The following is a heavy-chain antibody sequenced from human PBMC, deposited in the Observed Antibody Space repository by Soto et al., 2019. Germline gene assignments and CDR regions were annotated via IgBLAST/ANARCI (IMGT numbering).Heavy chain of an antibody. Sequence: GESLKISCKGSGYSFTSYWIGWVRQMPGKGLEWMGITYPGDSDTRYSPSFQGQVTISADKSISTAYLQWSSLRASDTAMYYCARLCSSTSCYTNYYYYGMDVWGQGTTVTVSS. CDR1: GYSFTSYW. CDR2: TYPGDSDT. CDR3: ARLCSSTSCYTNYYYYGMDV. J-gene: IGHJ6*02. V-gene: IGHV5-51*01. D-gene: IGHD2-2*02.